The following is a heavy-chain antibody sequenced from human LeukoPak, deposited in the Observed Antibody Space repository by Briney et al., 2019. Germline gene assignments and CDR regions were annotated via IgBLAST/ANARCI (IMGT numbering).Heavy chain of an antibody. Sequence: SETLSLTCKVSGGSMGSSYWSWHRQTAAKGLEWIGYIYYSGSTNYNPSLKSRVTISVDTSKNQFSLKLSSVTAADTAVYYCARASGVVVPRRRAHWFDPWGQGTLVTVSS. CDR1: GGSMGSSY. CDR2: IYYSGST. V-gene: IGHV4-59*01. CDR3: ARASGVVVPRRRAHWFDP. J-gene: IGHJ5*02. D-gene: IGHD2-2*01.